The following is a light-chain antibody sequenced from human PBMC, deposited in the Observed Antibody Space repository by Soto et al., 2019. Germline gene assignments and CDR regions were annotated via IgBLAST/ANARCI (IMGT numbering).Light chain of an antibody. CDR3: QQYGSSPIT. CDR2: GAS. V-gene: IGKV3-20*01. J-gene: IGKJ5*01. CDR1: QSVSSSY. Sequence: EIVLTQSPGTLSLSPGERATLSCRGSQSVSSSYLSWFQQKPGQAPRLLIYGASSRATGIPDRFSGSGSGTDFTLTISRLEPEDFAVYYCQQYGSSPITFGQGTRLEIK.